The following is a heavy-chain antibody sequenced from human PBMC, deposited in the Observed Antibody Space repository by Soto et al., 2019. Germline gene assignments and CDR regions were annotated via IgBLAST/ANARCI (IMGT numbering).Heavy chain of an antibody. J-gene: IGHJ6*02. CDR3: ARDYYYDSRGYPGAYYYGMDV. V-gene: IGHV4-59*01. CDR1: GGSISSYY. CDR2: ISDSGST. Sequence: SETLSLTCTVSGGSISSYYWSWIRLPPGTGLEWIGHISDSGSTKYNPSLKSRVTISVDKSKNQVSLKLSFVTAAGTALYYCARDYYYDSRGYPGAYYYGMDVWGQGTTVTVSS. D-gene: IGHD3-22*01.